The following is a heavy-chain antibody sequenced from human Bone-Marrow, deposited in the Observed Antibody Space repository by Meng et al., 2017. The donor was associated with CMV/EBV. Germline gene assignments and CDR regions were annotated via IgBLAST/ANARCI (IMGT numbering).Heavy chain of an antibody. CDR3: ARDSITMVRGVSAEDY. Sequence: ASVKVSCKASEYTFIDHHMHWVRQAPGQGLEWMGWINPNSGGTNYAQKFQGRVTMTRDTSISTAYMELSRLRSDDTAVYYCARDSITMVRGVSAEDYWGQGTLVTVSS. V-gene: IGHV1-2*02. D-gene: IGHD3-10*01. J-gene: IGHJ4*02. CDR2: INPNSGGT. CDR1: EYTFIDHH.